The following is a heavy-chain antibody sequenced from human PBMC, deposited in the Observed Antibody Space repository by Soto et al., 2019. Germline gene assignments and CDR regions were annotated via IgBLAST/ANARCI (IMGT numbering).Heavy chain of an antibody. CDR2: ISAYNGNT. Sequence: QVQLVQSGAEVKKPGASVKVSCKASGYTFTSYGISWVRQAPGQGLEWMGWISAYNGNTNYAQKLQGRVTITTDTATRTAYMELRSLRSDDTAVYYCARDSSITMVRGVSSYFDYWGQGTLVTVSS. J-gene: IGHJ4*02. V-gene: IGHV1-18*01. CDR1: GYTFTSYG. D-gene: IGHD3-10*01. CDR3: ARDSSITMVRGVSSYFDY.